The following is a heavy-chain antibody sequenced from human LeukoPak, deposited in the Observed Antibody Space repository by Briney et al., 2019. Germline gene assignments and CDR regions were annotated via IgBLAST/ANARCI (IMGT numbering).Heavy chain of an antibody. Sequence: PSETLSLTCTVSGDSMSSYFWTWIRQSPGKGLEWIGCIYYSGTTNYNPSLKSRVTISVDTSKNQFSLKLSSVTAADTAVYYCARLFSSGWTGRLDYWGQGTLVTVSS. CDR1: GDSMSSYF. V-gene: IGHV4-59*08. CDR3: ARLFSSGWTGRLDY. J-gene: IGHJ4*02. D-gene: IGHD6-19*01. CDR2: IYYSGTT.